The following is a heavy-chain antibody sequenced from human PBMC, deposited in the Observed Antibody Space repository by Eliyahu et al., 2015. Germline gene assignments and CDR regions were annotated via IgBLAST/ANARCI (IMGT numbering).Heavy chain of an antibody. CDR3: AHRSGGIVVVPAAIGDWFDP. Sequence: QITLKESGPTLVKPTQTLTLTCTFSGFSLSTSGVGVGWIRQPPGKALEWLALIYWDDDKRYSPSLKSRLTITKDTSKNQVVLTMTNMDPVDTATYYCAHRSGGIVVVPAAIGDWFDPWGQGTLVTVSS. J-gene: IGHJ5*02. CDR2: IYWDDDK. D-gene: IGHD2-2*02. V-gene: IGHV2-5*02. CDR1: GFSLSTSGVG.